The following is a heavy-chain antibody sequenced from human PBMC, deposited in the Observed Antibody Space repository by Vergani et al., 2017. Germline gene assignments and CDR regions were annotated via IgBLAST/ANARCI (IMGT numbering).Heavy chain of an antibody. V-gene: IGHV3-74*03. CDR1: GFSFRTFS. D-gene: IGHD6-13*01. CDR3: VKDIAASGNYWYFDL. J-gene: IGHJ2*01. CDR2: ISPDGRTT. Sequence: EVQLVESGGGLIHPGGSLRLSCAASGFSFRTFSMFWVRQPPGKGLAWVSKISPDGRTTEYADSVRGRFTISRDNAKNSLYLQMNSLRAEDTALYYCVKDIAASGNYWYFDLWGRGTLVTVSS.